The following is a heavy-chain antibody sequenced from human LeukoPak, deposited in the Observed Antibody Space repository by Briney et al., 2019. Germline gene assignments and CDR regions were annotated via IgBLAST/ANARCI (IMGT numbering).Heavy chain of an antibody. J-gene: IGHJ4*02. CDR3: ARGRYYYGSGSYL. CDR2: MNPNSGNT. CDR1: GYSFTSYD. D-gene: IGHD3-10*01. Sequence: ASVTVSCKASGYSFTSYDINWVRQATGQGLEWMGWMNPNSGNTGYAQKFQGRVTMTRNTSISTAYMELSSLRSEDTAVYYCARGRYYYGSGSYLWGQGTLVTVSS. V-gene: IGHV1-8*01.